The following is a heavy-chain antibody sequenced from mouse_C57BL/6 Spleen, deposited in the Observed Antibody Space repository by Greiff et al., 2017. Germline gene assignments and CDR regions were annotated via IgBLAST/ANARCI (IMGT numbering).Heavy chain of an antibody. CDR1: GYTFTDYY. J-gene: IGHJ1*03. V-gene: IGHV1-26*01. CDR3: ARYDYDWYFDV. D-gene: IGHD2-4*01. CDR2: INPNNGGT. Sequence: EVQLQQSGPELVKPGASVKISCKASGYTFTDYYMNWVKQSHGKSLEWIGDINPNNGGTSYNQKFKGKATLTVDKSSSTAYMELRSLTSEDSAFYYCARYDYDWYFDVWGTGTTGTVSS.